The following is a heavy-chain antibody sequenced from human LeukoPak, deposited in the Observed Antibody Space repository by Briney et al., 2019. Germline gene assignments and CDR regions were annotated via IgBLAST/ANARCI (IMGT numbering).Heavy chain of an antibody. J-gene: IGHJ6*04. Sequence: ASVKVSCKASGYTFTSYAMHWVRQAPGQRLEWMGWINAGNGNTKYSQKFQGRVTITRGTSASTAYMELSSLRSEDTAVYYCAREGDSSSWYVLYYGMDVWGKGTTVTVSS. D-gene: IGHD6-13*01. CDR3: AREGDSSSWYVLYYGMDV. CDR2: INAGNGNT. V-gene: IGHV1-3*01. CDR1: GYTFTSYA.